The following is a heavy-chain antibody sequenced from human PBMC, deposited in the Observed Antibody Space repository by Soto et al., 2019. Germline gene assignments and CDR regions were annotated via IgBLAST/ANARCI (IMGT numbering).Heavy chain of an antibody. D-gene: IGHD6-13*01. V-gene: IGHV1-8*01. Sequence: QVQLVQSGAEVKKPGASVKVSCKASGYTFTSYDINWVRQATGQGLEWMGWMNPNSGNTGYAQKFQGRVTMTRNTSIVPAYMELSSLRSEDTAGYYCASGYSSSWGVWFDPWGQGTLVTVSS. CDR1: GYTFTSYD. J-gene: IGHJ5*02. CDR2: MNPNSGNT. CDR3: ASGYSSSWGVWFDP.